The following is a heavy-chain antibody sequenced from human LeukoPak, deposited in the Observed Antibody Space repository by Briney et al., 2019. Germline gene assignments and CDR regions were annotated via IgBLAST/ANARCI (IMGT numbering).Heavy chain of an antibody. Sequence: PGGSLRLSCAASGFTFDDYAMHWVRQAPGKGLEGVSGISWNSGSIGYADSVKGRFTISRDNAKNSLYLQMNSLRAEDTALYYCAKAPRGVVGATPYFDYWGQGTLVTVSS. CDR3: AKAPRGVVGATPYFDY. CDR1: GFTFDDYA. CDR2: ISWNSGSI. J-gene: IGHJ4*02. D-gene: IGHD1-26*01. V-gene: IGHV3-9*01.